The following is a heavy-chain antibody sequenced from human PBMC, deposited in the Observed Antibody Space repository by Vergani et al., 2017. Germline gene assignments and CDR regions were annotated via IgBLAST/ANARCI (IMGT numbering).Heavy chain of an antibody. V-gene: IGHV1-8*01. CDR3: ARGSWYFWSGYYRLFDY. CDR1: GYTFTSYD. CDR2: MNPNSGNT. Sequence: QVQLVQSGAEVKKPGASVKVSCKASGYTFTSYDINWVRQATGQGLEWMGWMNPNSGNTGYAQKFQGSVTMTRNTSISTAYMELSSLRSEDTAVYYCARGSWYFWSGYYRLFDYWGQGTLVTVSS. J-gene: IGHJ4*02. D-gene: IGHD3-3*01.